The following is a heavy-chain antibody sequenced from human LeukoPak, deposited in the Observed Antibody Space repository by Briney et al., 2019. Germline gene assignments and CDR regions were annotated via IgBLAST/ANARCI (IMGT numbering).Heavy chain of an antibody. CDR1: GGSISSYY. J-gene: IGHJ4*02. CDR3: ATSVNSGSTHFDY. CDR2: IYYSGST. V-gene: IGHV4-59*01. D-gene: IGHD1-26*01. Sequence: SETLSLTCTVSGGSISSYYWSWIRQPPGKGLEWIGYIYYSGSTNYNPSLKSRVTISVDTSKNQFSLKLSSVTAADTAVYYCATSVNSGSTHFDYWGQGTLVTVSS.